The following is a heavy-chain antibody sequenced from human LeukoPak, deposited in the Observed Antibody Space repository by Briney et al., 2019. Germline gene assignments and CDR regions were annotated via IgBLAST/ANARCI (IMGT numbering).Heavy chain of an antibody. CDR2: INSDGSWT. Sequence: GGSLRLSCAASGSYWMHWVRQAPGKGLVWVSHINSDGSWTSYADSVKGRFTISKDNAKNTVYLQMNSLRAEDTALYHCARNNAMDVWGQGTTVIVSS. J-gene: IGHJ6*02. CDR1: GSYW. D-gene: IGHD2-8*01. V-gene: IGHV3-74*01. CDR3: ARNNAMDV.